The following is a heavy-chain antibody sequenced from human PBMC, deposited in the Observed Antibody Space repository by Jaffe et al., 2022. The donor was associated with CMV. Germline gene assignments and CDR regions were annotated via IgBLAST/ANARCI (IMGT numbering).Heavy chain of an antibody. CDR2: ISSSSSYI. D-gene: IGHD5-18*01. CDR1: GFTFSSYS. J-gene: IGHJ4*02. V-gene: IGHV3-21*01. Sequence: EVQLVESGGGLVKPGGSLRLSCAASGFTFSSYSMNWVRQAPGKGLEWVSSISSSSSYIYYADSVKGRFTISRDNAKNSLYLQMNSLRAEDTAVYYCARGPHQLDTAMVQNFDYWGQGTLVTVSS. CDR3: ARGPHQLDTAMVQNFDY.